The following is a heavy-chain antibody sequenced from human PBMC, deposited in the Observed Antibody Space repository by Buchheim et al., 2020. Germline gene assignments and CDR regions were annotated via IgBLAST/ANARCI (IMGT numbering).Heavy chain of an antibody. CDR3: AREPGYCSGGSCYGGWFDP. CDR2: ITHSGDT. D-gene: IGHD2-15*01. V-gene: IGHV4-34*01. CDR1: GASFSGSY. J-gene: IGHJ5*02. Sequence: QVQVQQWGAGMLKPSETLSLTCAVHGASFSGSYWSWIRQPPEKGLEWIGEITHSGDTNYNPSLKSRVTISVETSKNQFSLRLSSVTAADTAVYYCAREPGYCSGGSCYGGWFDPWGQGTL.